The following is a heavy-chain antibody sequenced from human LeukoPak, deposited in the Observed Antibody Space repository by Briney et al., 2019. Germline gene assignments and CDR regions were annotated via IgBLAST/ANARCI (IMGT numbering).Heavy chain of an antibody. CDR2: ISGSGGST. V-gene: IGHV3-23*01. CDR3: AKDYDILTGYPLDY. J-gene: IGHJ4*02. CDR1: GFTFSSYA. Sequence: GGSLRLSCAASGFTFSSYATSWVRQAPGKGLEWVSAISGSGGSTYYADSVKGRFTISRDNSKNTLYLQMNSLRAEDTAVYYCAKDYDILTGYPLDYWGQGTLVTVSS. D-gene: IGHD3-9*01.